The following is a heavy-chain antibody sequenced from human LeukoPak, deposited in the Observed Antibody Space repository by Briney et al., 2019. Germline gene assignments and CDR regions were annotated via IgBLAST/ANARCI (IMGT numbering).Heavy chain of an antibody. CDR1: GGSISSYY. J-gene: IGHJ4*02. CDR2: IYYSGST. D-gene: IGHD4-23*01. V-gene: IGHV4-59*01. Sequence: PSAALSHTCTVSGGSISSYYWSWIRQPPGKGLEWIGYIYYSGSTNYNPSLKSRVTISVDTSKNQFSLKLSSVTAADTAVYYCARALTYGGPDYWGQGTLVTVSS. CDR3: ARALTYGGPDY.